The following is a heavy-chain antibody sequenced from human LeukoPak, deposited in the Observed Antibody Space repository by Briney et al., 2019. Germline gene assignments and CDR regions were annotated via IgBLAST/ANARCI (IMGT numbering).Heavy chain of an antibody. Sequence: SETLSLTCAVYGGSFSGYYWSWIRQPPGKGLEWIGEINHSGSTNYNPSLKSRVTISVDTSKNQFSLKLSSVTAADTAVYYCARGRRYYYGSGSFRLDYWGQGTLVTVSS. J-gene: IGHJ4*02. CDR3: ARGRRYYYGSGSFRLDY. D-gene: IGHD3-10*01. V-gene: IGHV4-34*01. CDR2: INHSGST. CDR1: GGSFSGYY.